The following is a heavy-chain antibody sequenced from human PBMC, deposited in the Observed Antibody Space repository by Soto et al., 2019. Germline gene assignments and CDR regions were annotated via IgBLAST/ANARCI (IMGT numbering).Heavy chain of an antibody. J-gene: IGHJ6*02. CDR1: GFTFTSSA. CDR3: ATSGAMYYDILTGYYTLAYYYYGMDV. V-gene: IGHV1-58*01. Sequence: SVKVSCKASGFTFTSSAVQWVRQARGQRLEWIGWIVVGSSNTNYAQKFQERVTITRDMSTSTAYMELSSLRSEDTAVYYCATSGAMYYDILTGYYTLAYYYYGMDVWGQGTTVTVSS. CDR2: IVVGSSNT. D-gene: IGHD3-9*01.